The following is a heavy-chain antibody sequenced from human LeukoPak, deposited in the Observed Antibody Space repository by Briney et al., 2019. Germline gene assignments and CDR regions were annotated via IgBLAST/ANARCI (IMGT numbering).Heavy chain of an antibody. V-gene: IGHV3-7*01. CDR3: AREDKVTKGVGFVD. CDR2: IKKDGSEK. J-gene: IGHJ4*02. Sequence: GGSLRLSCAASGFTFIIYWMSCVCQGPGKGLEWVANIKKDGSEKYYVDSVKGRFTISRDNTKNSLYLQMNSLRAEDTAVYYCAREDKVTKGVGFVDWGQGTLVTVSS. D-gene: IGHD3-10*01. CDR1: GFTFIIYW.